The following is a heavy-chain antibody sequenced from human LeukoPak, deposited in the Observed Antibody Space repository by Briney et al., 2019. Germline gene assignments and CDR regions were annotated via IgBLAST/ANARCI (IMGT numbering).Heavy chain of an antibody. J-gene: IGHJ4*02. CDR3: ARGGYSSLGY. Sequence: GGSLRLSCAASGFTFSRHGMSWVRQAPGQGLEWVSAISGSGVSTYYADSVKGRFTISRDNSKNTLYLQMNSLRAEDTAVYYCARGGYSSLGYWGQGTLVTVSS. D-gene: IGHD6-13*01. CDR2: ISGSGVST. CDR1: GFTFSRHG. V-gene: IGHV3-23*01.